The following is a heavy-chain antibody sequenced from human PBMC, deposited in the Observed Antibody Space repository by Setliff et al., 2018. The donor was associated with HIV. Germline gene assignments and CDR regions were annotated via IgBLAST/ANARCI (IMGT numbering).Heavy chain of an antibody. J-gene: IGHJ4*02. CDR3: ARDPHYFDTSGHYSWFYFDY. CDR1: GGSMTSSNYY. Sequence: PSETLSLTCTVSGGSMTSSNYYWGWIRQSPGRGLEWIGSISSSGSTTYHPSLRSRVTVSAATSKNQFSLKLTFVTAADTAVYFCARDPHYFDTSGHYSWFYFDYWGQGTLVTVSS. D-gene: IGHD3-22*01. V-gene: IGHV4-39*07. CDR2: ISSSGST.